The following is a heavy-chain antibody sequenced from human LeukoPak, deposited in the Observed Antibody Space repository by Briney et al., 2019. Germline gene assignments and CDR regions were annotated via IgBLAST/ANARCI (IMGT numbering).Heavy chain of an antibody. D-gene: IGHD3-3*01. Sequence: GGSLRLSCAASGFTFSNYWMHWVRQAPGKGLVWVSRINSDGSSTNYADSVKGRFTISRDNAKNTLYLQMNSLRAEDTAAYYCATNSFWSGYYWGQGTLVTVSS. J-gene: IGHJ4*02. CDR2: INSDGSST. CDR3: ATNSFWSGYY. CDR1: GFTFSNYW. V-gene: IGHV3-74*01.